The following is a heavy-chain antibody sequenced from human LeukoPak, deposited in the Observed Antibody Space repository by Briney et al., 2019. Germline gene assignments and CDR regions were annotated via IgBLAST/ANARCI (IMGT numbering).Heavy chain of an antibody. CDR1: GFTFSSHV. CDR2: ISGSGGST. D-gene: IGHD2-2*01. J-gene: IGHJ6*02. Sequence: GVSLRLSCAASGFTFSSHVMNWVRQAPGKGLEWVSAISGSGGSTYYADSVKGRFTISRDNSKNTLYLQMNSLRAEDTAVYYCANFIVVVPAAPYYYYGMDVWGQGTTVTVSS. CDR3: ANFIVVVPAAPYYYYGMDV. V-gene: IGHV3-23*01.